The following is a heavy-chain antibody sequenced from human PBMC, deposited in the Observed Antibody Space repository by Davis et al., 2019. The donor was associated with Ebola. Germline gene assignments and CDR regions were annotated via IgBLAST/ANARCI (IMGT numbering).Heavy chain of an antibody. CDR1: GFTFSSYA. D-gene: IGHD2-2*01. V-gene: IGHV3-23*01. Sequence: GESLKISCAASGFTFSSYAMTWVRQAPGKGLEWVSVISGSGSTIHYADSVKGRFTISRDNSKNTLFLQMNSLRAEDTAMYYCARYCPGTNCYQGVRYGMDVWGQGTTVTVSS. CDR2: ISGSGSTI. J-gene: IGHJ6*02. CDR3: ARYCPGTNCYQGVRYGMDV.